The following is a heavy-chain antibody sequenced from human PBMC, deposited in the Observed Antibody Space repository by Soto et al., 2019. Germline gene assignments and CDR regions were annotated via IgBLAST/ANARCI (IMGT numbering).Heavy chain of an antibody. D-gene: IGHD1-7*01. V-gene: IGHV4-39*01. Sequence: ETLSLTCTVSGGSISSSSYYWGWIRQPPGKGLEWIGSIYYSGSTYYNPSLKSRVTISVDTSKNQFSLKLSSVTAADTAVYYCARGTGTTPMFDYWGQGTLVTVSS. J-gene: IGHJ4*02. CDR1: GGSISSSSYY. CDR3: ARGTGTTPMFDY. CDR2: IYYSGST.